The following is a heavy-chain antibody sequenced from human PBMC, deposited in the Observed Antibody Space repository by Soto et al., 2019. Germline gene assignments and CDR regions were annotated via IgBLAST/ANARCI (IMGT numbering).Heavy chain of an antibody. V-gene: IGHV4-31*03. CDR1: GGSISSGCYY. CDR3: ARTPEAGTTFFINWFDP. D-gene: IGHD1-7*01. Sequence: SETLSLTCTVSGGSISSGCYYWSWIRQHPGKGLEWIGYIYYSGSTYYNPSLKSRVTISVDTSKNQFSLKLSSVTAADTAVYYCARTPEAGTTFFINWFDPWGQGTLVTVSS. CDR2: IYYSGST. J-gene: IGHJ5*02.